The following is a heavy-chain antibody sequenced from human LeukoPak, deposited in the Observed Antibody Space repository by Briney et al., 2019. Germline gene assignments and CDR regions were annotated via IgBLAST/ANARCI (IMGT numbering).Heavy chain of an antibody. CDR3: ASPTYYDSSPEWYYYYYGMDV. D-gene: IGHD3-22*01. CDR2: INAGNGNT. J-gene: IGHJ6*02. Sequence: ASVKVSCKASGYTFTSYAMHWVRQAPGQRLEWMGWINAGNGNTKYSQKFQGRVTITRDTSASTAYMELSSLRSEDTAVYYCASPTYYDSSPEWYYYYYGMDVWGQGTTVTVSS. V-gene: IGHV1-3*01. CDR1: GYTFTSYA.